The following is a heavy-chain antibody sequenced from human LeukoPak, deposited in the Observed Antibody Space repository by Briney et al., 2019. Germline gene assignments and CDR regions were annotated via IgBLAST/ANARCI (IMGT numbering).Heavy chain of an antibody. CDR1: GFTFSNYA. D-gene: IGHD3-22*01. Sequence: PGGSLRLSCEASGFTFSNYAMSWVRQAPGKGLEWVSGISTSGGGIYYADSVKGRFTISRDNSMNTLYLQMYSLRADDTAVYYCARDGFDYYDSSGYYYFDSWGQGTLVTVSS. V-gene: IGHV3-23*01. J-gene: IGHJ4*02. CDR2: ISTSGGGI. CDR3: ARDGFDYYDSSGYYYFDS.